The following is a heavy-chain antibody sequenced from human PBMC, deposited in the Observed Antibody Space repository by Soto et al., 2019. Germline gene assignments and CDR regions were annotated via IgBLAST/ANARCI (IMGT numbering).Heavy chain of an antibody. D-gene: IGHD5-12*01. CDR3: ARSYSGYEDYYGMDV. J-gene: IGHJ6*02. CDR1: GFTFSSYS. Sequence: TGGFLRLSCAASGFTFSSYSMNWVRQAPGKGLEWVSSISSSSSYIYYADSVKGRFTISRDNAKNSLYLQMNSLRAEDTAVYYCARSYSGYEDYYGMDVWGQGTTVTVSS. V-gene: IGHV3-21*01. CDR2: ISSSSSYI.